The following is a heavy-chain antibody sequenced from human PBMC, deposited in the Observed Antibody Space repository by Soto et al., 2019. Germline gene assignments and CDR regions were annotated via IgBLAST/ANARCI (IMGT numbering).Heavy chain of an antibody. J-gene: IGHJ4*02. CDR3: ARAYGDLDYFDH. D-gene: IGHD4-17*01. CDR1: GGSVSSDGYY. Sequence: QVQLQESGPGLVKPSETLSLTCTVSGGSVSSDGYYWSWIRQPPGKGLEWIGYMYYTGSTNYKPSLKSRVTISLDTSKNQFSLRLSSVTAADTAVYYCARAYGDLDYFDHWGQGTRVTVSS. V-gene: IGHV4-61*08. CDR2: MYYTGST.